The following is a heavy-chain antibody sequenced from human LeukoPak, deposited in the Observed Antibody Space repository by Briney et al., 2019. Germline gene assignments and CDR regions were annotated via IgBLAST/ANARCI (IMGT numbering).Heavy chain of an antibody. J-gene: IGHJ6*03. Sequence: PSETLSLTCAVYGGSFSGYYWSWIRQPPGKGLEWIGEINHSGSTNYNPSLKIRVTISVAKNQFSLKLSSVTAADTAVYYCARGWVTTPYYYYMDVWGKGTTVTVSS. CDR2: INHSGST. CDR3: ARGWVTTPYYYYMDV. V-gene: IGHV4-34*01. CDR1: GGSFSGYY. D-gene: IGHD2-21*02.